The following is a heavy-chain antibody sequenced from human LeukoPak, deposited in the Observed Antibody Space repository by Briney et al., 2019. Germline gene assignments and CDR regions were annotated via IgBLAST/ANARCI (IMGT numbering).Heavy chain of an antibody. CDR3: ATKQWLAPPPDS. V-gene: IGHV3-74*01. J-gene: IGHJ4*02. CDR2: INTDGTVT. D-gene: IGHD6-19*01. Sequence: GGSLRLSCAASGFTFSKYCMLWVRQAPGKGLESVSRINTDGTVTTYADAVKGRFTVSRDTADNTMFLQMNSVRDEDTAVYYCATKQWLAPPPDSWGQGTPVTVSS. CDR1: GFTFSKYC.